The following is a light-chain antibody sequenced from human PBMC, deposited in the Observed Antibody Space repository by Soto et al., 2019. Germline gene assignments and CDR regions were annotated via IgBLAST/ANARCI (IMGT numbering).Light chain of an antibody. J-gene: IGKJ1*01. CDR3: QQYYSSKWT. CDR2: WAS. CDR1: QGINSY. V-gene: IGKV4-1*01. Sequence: IQFTQSPSSLSASVADRVTITCRASQGINSYLAWYQQKPGLPPKLLIYWASTRESGVPDRFRGSGSGTDFTLTITSLQAEDVAVYYCQQYYSSKWTFGQGTKVDIK.